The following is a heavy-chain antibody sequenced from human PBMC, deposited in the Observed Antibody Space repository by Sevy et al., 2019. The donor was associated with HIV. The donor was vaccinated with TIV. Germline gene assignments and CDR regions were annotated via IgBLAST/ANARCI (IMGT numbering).Heavy chain of an antibody. CDR3: ARGYSGYDF. Sequence: SETLSLTCTVSGGSISSYYWSWIRQPPGKGLEWIGYIYYSGSTNYNPSLKSRVTISVDTSKNQFSLKPSSVTAADTAVYWSARGYSGYDFWGQGTLVTVSS. D-gene: IGHD5-12*01. J-gene: IGHJ4*02. CDR2: IYYSGST. CDR1: GGSISSYY. V-gene: IGHV4-59*01.